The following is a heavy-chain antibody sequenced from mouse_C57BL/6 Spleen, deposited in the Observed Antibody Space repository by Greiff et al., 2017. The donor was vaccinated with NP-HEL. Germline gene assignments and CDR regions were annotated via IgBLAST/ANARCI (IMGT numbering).Heavy chain of an antibody. CDR2: ISSGSSTI. J-gene: IGHJ2*01. V-gene: IGHV5-17*01. CDR1: GFTFSDYG. Sequence: EVQRVESGGGLVKPGGSLKLSCAASGFTFSDYGMHWVRQAPEKGLEWVAYISSGSSTIYYADTVKGRFTISRDNAKNTLFRQMTSLRSEDTTMYYCAKPYGYDEDYYFDYWGQGTTLTVSS. CDR3: AKPYGYDEDYYFDY. D-gene: IGHD2-2*01.